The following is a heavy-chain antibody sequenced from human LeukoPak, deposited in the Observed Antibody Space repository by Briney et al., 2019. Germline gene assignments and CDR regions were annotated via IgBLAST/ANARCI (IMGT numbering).Heavy chain of an antibody. V-gene: IGHV4-59*01. D-gene: IGHD1-26*01. CDR1: GGSIRSYS. CDR2: IHHSRST. CDR3: ARVKESGGGRMISGRFLDYKYYYMDV. J-gene: IGHJ6*03. Sequence: SETLSLTCTVSGGSIRSYSWSWIRQPPGSGLEWIGYIHHSRSTNYNPSLKSRVTVSVDTSKNQFSLILSSVTAADTAMYYCARVKESGGGRMISGRFLDYKYYYMDVWGKGTTVTVSS.